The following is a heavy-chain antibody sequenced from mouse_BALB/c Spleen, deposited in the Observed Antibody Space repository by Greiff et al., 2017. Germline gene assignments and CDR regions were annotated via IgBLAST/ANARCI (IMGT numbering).Heavy chain of an antibody. CDR1: GYSITSDYA. D-gene: IGHD1-1*01. V-gene: IGHV3-2*02. J-gene: IGHJ4*01. Sequence: VQLKQSGPGLVKPSQSLSLTCTVTGYSITSDYAWNWIRQFPGNKLEWMGYISYSGSTSYNPSLKSRISITRDTSKNQFFLQLNSVTTEDTATYYCARGIITPHYYAMDYWGQGTSVTVSS. CDR2: ISYSGST. CDR3: ARGIITPHYYAMDY.